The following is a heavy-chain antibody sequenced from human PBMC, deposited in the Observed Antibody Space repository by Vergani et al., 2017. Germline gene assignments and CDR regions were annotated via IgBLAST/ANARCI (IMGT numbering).Heavy chain of an antibody. D-gene: IGHD5-24*01. CDR2: LPASGSGI. CDR3: AKSGWLQHFGAHYFDS. Sequence: EVQLLESGGRLVQPGGCLRLSCVASGFAFSRYAMSWVRQAPGKGLEWVSGLPASGSGISYADSVRGRFTISRDNSKNTLFLQMDSLRAEDTAVYYCAKSGWLQHFGAHYFDSWGQGILVTVSS. V-gene: IGHV3-23*01. CDR1: GFAFSRYA. J-gene: IGHJ4*02.